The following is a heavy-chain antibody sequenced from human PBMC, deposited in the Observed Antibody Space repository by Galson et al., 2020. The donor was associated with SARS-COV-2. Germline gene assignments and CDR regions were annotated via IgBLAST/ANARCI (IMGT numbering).Heavy chain of an antibody. CDR2: IYTSGST. D-gene: IGHD2-2*01. Sequence: SETLSLICTVSGGSISSGSYYWSWIRQPAGKGLEWIGRIYTSGSTNYNPSLKSRVTISVDTSKNQFSLKLSSVTAADTAVYYCARGEGLRDIVVVRDYYGMDVWGQGTTVTVSS. CDR3: ARGEGLRDIVVVRDYYGMDV. CDR1: GGSISSGSYY. J-gene: IGHJ6*02. V-gene: IGHV4-61*02.